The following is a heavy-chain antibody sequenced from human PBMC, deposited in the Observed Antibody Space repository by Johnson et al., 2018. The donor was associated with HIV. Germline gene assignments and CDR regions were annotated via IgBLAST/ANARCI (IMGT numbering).Heavy chain of an antibody. D-gene: IGHD3-22*01. CDR2: ISYDGSNK. CDR1: GFTFSMYA. V-gene: IGHV3-30*03. Sequence: QVQLVESGGGLVQPGGSLRLSCAASGFTFSMYAMHWIRQAPGKGLEWVAVISYDGSNKYYADSVKGRFTISRDNSKNTLYLQMNSLRTEDTAVYYCARSSGYYGTDAFDIWGQGTMVTVSS. J-gene: IGHJ3*02. CDR3: ARSSGYYGTDAFDI.